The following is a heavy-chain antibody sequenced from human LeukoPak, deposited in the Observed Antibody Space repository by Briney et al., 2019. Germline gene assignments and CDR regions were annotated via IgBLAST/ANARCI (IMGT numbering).Heavy chain of an antibody. D-gene: IGHD4/OR15-4a*01. Sequence: GASVKVSCKASGYTFPSYGINWVRLAPGRGPEWMASINPRKRDTHYAQNFQGRVTVTAGTSTNTAYMELRSLRSDDTAIYYCARRKYGADYNGMDVWGQGTTVTVSS. CDR3: ARRKYGADYNGMDV. V-gene: IGHV1-18*01. J-gene: IGHJ6*02. CDR1: GYTFPSYG. CDR2: INPRKRDT.